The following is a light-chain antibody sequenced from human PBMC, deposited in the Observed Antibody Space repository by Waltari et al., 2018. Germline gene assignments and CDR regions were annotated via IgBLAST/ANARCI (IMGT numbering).Light chain of an antibody. CDR3: QQSYNIPT. Sequence: DIQMTQSPSSLSASVGDRVTITCRASQSISNYLNWYQQKPGKAPKLLIYAASTLQSGAPSRFSGSGSGTDFTLTISSLQPEDFATYYCQQSYNIPTLGPGTKVEI. J-gene: IGKJ3*01. V-gene: IGKV1-39*01. CDR1: QSISNY. CDR2: AAS.